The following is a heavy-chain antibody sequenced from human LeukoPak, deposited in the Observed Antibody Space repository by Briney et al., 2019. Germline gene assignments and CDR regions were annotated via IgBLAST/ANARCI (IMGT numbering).Heavy chain of an antibody. CDR3: ARWGGSIAAAAGSYFDY. J-gene: IGHJ4*02. V-gene: IGHV5-51*01. Sequence: GESLKISCKGSGYRFTSYWIGWVRQMPGKGLECMGIIYPGDSDTRYSPSFQGQVTISADKSISTAYLQWSSLKASDTAMFYCARWGGSIAAAAGSYFDYWGQGTLVTVSS. D-gene: IGHD6-13*01. CDR1: GYRFTSYW. CDR2: IYPGDSDT.